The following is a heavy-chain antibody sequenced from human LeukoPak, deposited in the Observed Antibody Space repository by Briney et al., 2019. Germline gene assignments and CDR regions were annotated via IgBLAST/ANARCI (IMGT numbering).Heavy chain of an antibody. D-gene: IGHD2-21*02. CDR2: IHYSGET. Sequence: SETLSLTCSVSGFSISRGFYWGWIRQPPGKGLEWIGNIHYSGETYFNPSLKSRLTMSVDTSKNQFSLNLSSVTAADTAMYYCASDAPGLLGYWGQGTLVTVSS. CDR3: ASDAPGLLGY. CDR1: GFSISRGFY. J-gene: IGHJ4*02. V-gene: IGHV4-38-2*02.